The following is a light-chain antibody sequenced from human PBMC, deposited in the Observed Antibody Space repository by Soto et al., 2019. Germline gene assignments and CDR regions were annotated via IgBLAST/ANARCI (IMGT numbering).Light chain of an antibody. CDR2: LGS. CDR1: QSLLLSNGRNF. Sequence: DVVLTQSPLSLPVTPGQPASISCTSSQSLLLSNGRNFLDWYLQRPGQSPQLLIYLGSNRASGVPDRFSGSGSATDFTLRISRVEADDVGIYYCMQPLQMPWTFGQGTKVDIK. V-gene: IGKV2-28*01. J-gene: IGKJ1*01. CDR3: MQPLQMPWT.